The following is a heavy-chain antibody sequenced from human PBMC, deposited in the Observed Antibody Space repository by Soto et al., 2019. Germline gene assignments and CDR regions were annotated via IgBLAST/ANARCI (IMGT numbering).Heavy chain of an antibody. CDR2: ISWNGGMK. J-gene: IGHJ4*02. CDR1: GFIFDDYA. Sequence: HPGGSLRLSCAASGFIFDDYAMHWVRQAPGKGLEWVSGISWNGGMKDYADSVKGRFTISRDNAKNSLFLQMNSLSAEDTAFYYCIKTSGSSGWYGLDYWGQGTLVTVSS. CDR3: IKTSGSSGWYGLDY. V-gene: IGHV3-9*01. D-gene: IGHD6-19*01.